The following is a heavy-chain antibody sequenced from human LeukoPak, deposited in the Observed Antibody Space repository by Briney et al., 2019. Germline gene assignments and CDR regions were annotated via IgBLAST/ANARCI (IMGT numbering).Heavy chain of an antibody. CDR2: IHYSGST. CDR3: ARGHYDFWSGYSNNWFDP. J-gene: IGHJ5*02. D-gene: IGHD3-3*01. Sequence: PSETLSLTCTVSGGSISSYYWSWIRQPPGKGLEWIGYIHYSGSTNYNPSLKSRVTISVDTSKNQFSLKLSSVTAADTAVYYCARGHYDFWSGYSNNWFDPWGQGTLVTVSS. CDR1: GGSISSYY. V-gene: IGHV4-59*01.